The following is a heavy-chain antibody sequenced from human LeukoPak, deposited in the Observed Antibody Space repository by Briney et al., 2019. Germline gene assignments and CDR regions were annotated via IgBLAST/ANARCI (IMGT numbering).Heavy chain of an antibody. CDR3: ARVRSAPGYSSGWYLFDY. CDR1: GDSVSSNSAA. Sequence: SQTLSLTCAISGDSVSSNSAAWNWIRQSPSRGLEWLGRTYYRSKWYNDYAVSVKSRITINPDTSKNQFSLQLNSVTPEDTAVYYCARVRSAPGYSSGWYLFDYWGQGTLVTVSS. D-gene: IGHD6-19*01. V-gene: IGHV6-1*01. CDR2: TYYRSKWYN. J-gene: IGHJ4*02.